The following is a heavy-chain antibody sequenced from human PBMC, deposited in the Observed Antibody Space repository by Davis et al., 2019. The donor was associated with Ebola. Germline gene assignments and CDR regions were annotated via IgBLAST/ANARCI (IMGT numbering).Heavy chain of an antibody. D-gene: IGHD3-16*01. CDR3: ARGLAPRGGEYYFDY. CDR2: INHSGST. Sequence: SETLSLTCAVYGGSFSGYYWSWIRQPPGKGLEWIGEINHSGSTNYNPSLKSRVTISVDTSKNQFSLKLSSVTAADTAVYYCARGLAPRGGEYYFDYWGQGTLVTVSS. V-gene: IGHV4-34*01. J-gene: IGHJ4*02. CDR1: GGSFSGYY.